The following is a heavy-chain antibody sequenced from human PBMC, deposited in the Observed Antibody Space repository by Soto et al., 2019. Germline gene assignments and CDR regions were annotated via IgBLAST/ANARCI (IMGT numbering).Heavy chain of an antibody. CDR1: GYTFTSYG. CDR3: ARCGYSGYSYYYYYGMDV. V-gene: IGHV1-18*04. J-gene: IGHJ6*02. D-gene: IGHD5-12*01. Sequence: ASVKVSCKASGYTFTSYGISWVRQAPGQGLEWMGWISAYNGNTNYAQKLQGRVTMTTDTSTSTAYMELRSLRSDDTAVYYCARCGYSGYSYYYYYGMDVWGQGTTVTVSS. CDR2: ISAYNGNT.